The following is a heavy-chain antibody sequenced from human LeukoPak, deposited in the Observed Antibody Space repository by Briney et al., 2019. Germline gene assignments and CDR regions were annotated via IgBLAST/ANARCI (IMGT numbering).Heavy chain of an antibody. D-gene: IGHD1-26*01. Sequence: SATLSLTCTVSGGSIRNYYWSWIRQPPGMGLEWIRYVYNRGNTNYNSSLKSRLTISLDTSKNQLSLHLSSVTAADTAVYYCARQAGGTVGDERDSFDIWGEGTMVTVSS. CDR2: VYNRGNT. V-gene: IGHV4-59*08. CDR1: GGSIRNYY. J-gene: IGHJ3*02. CDR3: ARQAGGTVGDERDSFDI.